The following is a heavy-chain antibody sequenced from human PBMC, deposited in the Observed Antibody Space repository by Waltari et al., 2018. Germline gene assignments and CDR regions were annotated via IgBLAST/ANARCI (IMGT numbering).Heavy chain of an antibody. CDR1: GFTFSSYE. Sequence: EVQLVESGGGLVQPGGSLRLSCAASGFTFSSYEMNWARQAPGKGLEWVSYISSSGSTIYYADSVKGRFTISRDNAKNSLYLQMNSLRAEDTAVYYCARAGYYDSSGYYYYEYFQHWGQGTLVTVSS. J-gene: IGHJ1*01. V-gene: IGHV3-48*03. CDR2: ISSSGSTI. D-gene: IGHD3-22*01. CDR3: ARAGYYDSSGYYYYEYFQH.